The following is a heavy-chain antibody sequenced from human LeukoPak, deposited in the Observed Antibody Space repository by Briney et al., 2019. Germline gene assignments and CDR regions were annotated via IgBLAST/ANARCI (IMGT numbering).Heavy chain of an antibody. CDR2: ISGSGGST. V-gene: IGHV3-23*01. CDR3: AGNDLLVPNWFDP. Sequence: GGSLRLSCAASGFTFSGYAMSWVRQAPGKGLEWVSAISGSGGSTYYADSVKGRFTISRDNSKNTLYLQMNSLRAEDTAVYYCAGNDLLVPNWFDPWGQGTLVTVSS. D-gene: IGHD2-15*01. J-gene: IGHJ5*02. CDR1: GFTFSGYA.